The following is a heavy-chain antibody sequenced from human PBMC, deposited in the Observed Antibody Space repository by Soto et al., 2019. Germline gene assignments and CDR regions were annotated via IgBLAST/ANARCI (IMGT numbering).Heavy chain of an antibody. CDR1: GYTFSSSS. V-gene: IGHV1-18*01. CDR3: ARNASGGFDS. J-gene: IGHJ4*02. D-gene: IGHD3-16*01. Sequence: QVQLVQSGAQVKKPGASVKVSCKASGYTFSSSSISWVRQAPGQGLEGMGWISVYNGNTNYAQTLQGRVTMSTDTSTGTAYMELRSLGSDDTAVYYCARNASGGFDSWGQGTLVTVSS. CDR2: ISVYNGNT.